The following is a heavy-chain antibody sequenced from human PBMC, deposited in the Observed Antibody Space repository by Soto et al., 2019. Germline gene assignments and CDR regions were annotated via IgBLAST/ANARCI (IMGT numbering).Heavy chain of an antibody. V-gene: IGHV4-59*08. D-gene: IGHD2-2*01. CDR2: IYYSGST. J-gene: IGHJ6*03. CDR1: GGSISSYY. CDR3: AARSTNYYYYMDV. Sequence: QVQLQESGPGLVKPSETLSLTCTVSGGSISSYYWSWIRQPPGKGLEWIGYIYYSGSTNYNPSLKSRVTISVDTSKNQFSLKLSSVTAADTAVYYCAARSTNYYYYMDVWGKGTTVTVSS.